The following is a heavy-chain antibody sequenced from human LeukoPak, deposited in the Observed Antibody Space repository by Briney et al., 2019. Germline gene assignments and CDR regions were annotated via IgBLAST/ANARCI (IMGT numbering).Heavy chain of an antibody. CDR1: GFTFGSYA. Sequence: GGSLRLSWVASGFTFGSYAMSWVRQAPGKGLEWVSAISGSGGNTFYADSVKGRFTISRDNSKNTLYLQMNSLRAEDTAVYYCAKEMGAAWVDASDIWGQGTMVTVSS. D-gene: IGHD1-26*01. CDR3: AKEMGAAWVDASDI. J-gene: IGHJ3*02. CDR2: ISGSGGNT. V-gene: IGHV3-23*01.